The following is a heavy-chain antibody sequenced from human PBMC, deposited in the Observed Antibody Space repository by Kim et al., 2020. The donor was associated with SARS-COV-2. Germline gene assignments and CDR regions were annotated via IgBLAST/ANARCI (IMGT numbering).Heavy chain of an antibody. CDR1: GGSFSGYY. CDR3: ARNDILTGYYRRGGTPPYYYYGMDV. J-gene: IGHJ6*02. CDR2: INHSGST. V-gene: IGHV4-34*01. Sequence: SETLSLTCAVYGGSFSGYYWSWIRQPPGKGLEWIGEINHSGSTNYNPSLKSRVTISVDTSKNQFSLKLSSVTAADTAVYYCARNDILTGYYRRGGTPPYYYYGMDVWGQGTTVTVSS. D-gene: IGHD3-9*01.